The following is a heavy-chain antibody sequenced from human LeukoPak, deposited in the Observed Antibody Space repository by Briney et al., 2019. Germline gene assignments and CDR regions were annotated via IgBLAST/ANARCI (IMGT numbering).Heavy chain of an antibody. J-gene: IGHJ6*02. D-gene: IGHD2-8*01. CDR1: GYTFTSYG. CDR3: ARDRGIVLMVYAFSSNYGMDV. V-gene: IGHV1-18*01. Sequence: ASVKVSCKASGYTFTSYGISWVRQAPGQGLEWMGWISAYNGNTNYVQKLQGRVTMTTDTSTSTAYMELRSLRSDDTAVYYCARDRGIVLMVYAFSSNYGMDVWGQGTTVTVSS. CDR2: ISAYNGNT.